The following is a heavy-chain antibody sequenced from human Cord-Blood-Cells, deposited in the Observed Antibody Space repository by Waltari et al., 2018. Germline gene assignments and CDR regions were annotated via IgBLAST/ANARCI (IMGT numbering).Heavy chain of an antibody. D-gene: IGHD2-15*01. J-gene: IGHJ6*02. CDR3: APYCSGGSCYPRLGHYYYYYGMDV. CDR1: GFSLSTSGVG. CDR2: IYWNDDK. V-gene: IGHV2-5*01. Sequence: QITLKESVPTLVKPTQTLTLTCTFSGFSLSTSGVGVGWIRQAPGKALEWLALIYWNDDKRYSPSLKRKLTITKATSKNPLVHTMTSMDPVDTATYYCAPYCSGGSCYPRLGHYYYYYGMDVWGQGTTVTVSS.